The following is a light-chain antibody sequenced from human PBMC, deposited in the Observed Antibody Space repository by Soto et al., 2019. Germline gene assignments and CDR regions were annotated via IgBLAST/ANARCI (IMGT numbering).Light chain of an antibody. V-gene: IGKV1-5*03. J-gene: IGKJ1*01. Sequence: DIQMTQSPSTLSASVGDSVTITCLASQSISTSLAWYQQKPGEAPNLLIYRASSLESGVPSRFSGSGSGTEFTLTISSLQPDDFATYYCQQYNSYSRTFGQGTKVEIK. CDR3: QQYNSYSRT. CDR1: QSISTS. CDR2: RAS.